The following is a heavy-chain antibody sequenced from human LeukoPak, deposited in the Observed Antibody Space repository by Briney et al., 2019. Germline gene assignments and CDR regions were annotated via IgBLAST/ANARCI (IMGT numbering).Heavy chain of an antibody. Sequence: GGSLRLSCGASGFTFSSYAMHWVRQAPGKGLEWVAVISYDGSNKYYADSVKGRFTISRDKSKNTLYLQMNSLRPEDTAVYYSAREAYFSVGSCYEHFQRWVQGSLVSVSS. D-gene: IGHD2-15*01. CDR2: ISYDGSNK. V-gene: IGHV3-30-3*01. CDR3: AREAYFSVGSCYEHFQR. CDR1: GFTFSSYA. J-gene: IGHJ1*01.